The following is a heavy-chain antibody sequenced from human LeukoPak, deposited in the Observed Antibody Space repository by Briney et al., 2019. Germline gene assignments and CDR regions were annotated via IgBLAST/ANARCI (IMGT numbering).Heavy chain of an antibody. Sequence: SETLSLTCTVSGDSMTNYHWTWIRQPPGKELEWIGSISYSGTTNYNPSPKSRVTMSVDTSKSQFSLKLNSVTAADTAFYYCARSGLVRGVSTWGQGTLVTVSS. CDR1: GDSMTNYH. V-gene: IGHV4-59*01. CDR3: ARSGLVRGVST. D-gene: IGHD3-10*01. CDR2: ISYSGTT. J-gene: IGHJ4*02.